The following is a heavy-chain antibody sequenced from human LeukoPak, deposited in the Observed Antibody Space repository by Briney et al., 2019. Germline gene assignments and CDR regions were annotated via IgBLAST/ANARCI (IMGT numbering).Heavy chain of an antibody. J-gene: IGHJ6*04. Sequence: GGSLRLSCAASGFTFSSYAMSWVRQAPGKGLEWVSTISNTGSATYYADSVKGRFTISRDNAKNSLYLQMNSLRAEDTAVYYCAELGITMIGGVWGKGTTVTISS. D-gene: IGHD3-10*02. CDR2: ISNTGSAT. CDR1: GFTFSSYA. V-gene: IGHV3-23*01. CDR3: AELGITMIGGV.